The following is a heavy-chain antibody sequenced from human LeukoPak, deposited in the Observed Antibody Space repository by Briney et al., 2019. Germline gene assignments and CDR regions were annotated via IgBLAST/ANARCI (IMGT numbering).Heavy chain of an antibody. CDR2: ISSSGSTI. J-gene: IGHJ4*02. D-gene: IGHD5-18*01. Sequence: PGGSLRLSCVASGFTFSSYEMNWVRQAPGKGLEWVSYISSSGSTIYYADSVKGRFTISRDNAKNSLYLQMNSLRAEDTAVYYCARAIRGYSYGIGLNDYWGQGTLVTVSS. CDR3: ARAIRGYSYGIGLNDY. CDR1: GFTFSSYE. V-gene: IGHV3-48*03.